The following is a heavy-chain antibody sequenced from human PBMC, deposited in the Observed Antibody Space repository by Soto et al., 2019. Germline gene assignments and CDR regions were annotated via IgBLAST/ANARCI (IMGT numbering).Heavy chain of an antibody. CDR3: AVTDLPFRPLTEPTENGMDA. CDR2: IVVVNGNT. Sequence: ELVQSGPEAREPGTSVKVSCRASGFSFGDSAVQWVRQGRGQRLEWIGWIVVVNGNTNYAPRFEGRVTLNRDGSTSTSHMELTSLSSDDTAVYFCAVTDLPFRPLTEPTENGMDAWGQGTTVTVSS. J-gene: IGHJ6*02. V-gene: IGHV1-58*01. D-gene: IGHD2-8*01. CDR1: GFSFGDSA.